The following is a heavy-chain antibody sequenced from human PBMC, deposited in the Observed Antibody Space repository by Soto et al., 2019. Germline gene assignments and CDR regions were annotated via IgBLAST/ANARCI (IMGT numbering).Heavy chain of an antibody. D-gene: IGHD6-13*01. J-gene: IGHJ4*02. Sequence: EVHLLESGGVLVQPGESLRLSCETSGFTFSNCVMTWVRQAPGKGLEWVSVITKTGDTDYADSVKGRFTISRDDSKNTVYLQMNSLRAEDTAVYYCAKGLLNGRWYAADWGQGTLVTVSS. CDR1: GFTFSNCV. V-gene: IGHV3-23*01. CDR2: ITKTGDT. CDR3: AKGLLNGRWYAAD.